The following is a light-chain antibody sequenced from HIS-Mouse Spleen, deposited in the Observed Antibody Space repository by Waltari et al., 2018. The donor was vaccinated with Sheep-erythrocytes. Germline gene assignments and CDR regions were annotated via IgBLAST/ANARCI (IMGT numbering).Light chain of an antibody. CDR1: SYNIGMKT. Sequence: QSVLTQPPSASGTPGQRGTISGSGSSYNIGMKTVNWSQTLPGTAPNLLPYSNNQRPSGVPDRFSGSKSGTSASLAISGLQSEDEADYYCAAWDDSLNGPVFGGGTKLTVL. V-gene: IGLV1-44*01. CDR3: AAWDDSLNGPV. CDR2: SNN. J-gene: IGLJ3*02.